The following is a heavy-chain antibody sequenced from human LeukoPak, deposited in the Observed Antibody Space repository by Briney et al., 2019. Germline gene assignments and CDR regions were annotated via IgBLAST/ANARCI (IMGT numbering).Heavy chain of an antibody. CDR1: GDSVSSNSAA. V-gene: IGHV6-1*01. CDR3: ARMGCSGTTCSLDN. J-gene: IGHJ4*02. Sequence: SQTPSLTCAISGDSVSSNSAAWNWIRQSPSRGLEWLGRTYYRSKWYNDYAVSVKSRITINPDTSKNQFSLQLNSVTPEDRAVYYCARMGCSGTTCSLDNWGQGTPVTVSS. D-gene: IGHD2-2*01. CDR2: TYYRSKWYN.